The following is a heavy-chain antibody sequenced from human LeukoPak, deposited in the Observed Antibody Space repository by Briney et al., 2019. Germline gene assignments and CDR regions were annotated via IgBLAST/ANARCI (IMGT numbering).Heavy chain of an antibody. CDR3: ASGVGDYYYYYYMDV. V-gene: IGHV4-31*03. J-gene: IGHJ6*03. D-gene: IGHD2-2*01. CDR1: GGSISSGGYY. Sequence: SQTPSLTCTVSGGSISSGGYYWSWIRQHPGKGLEWIGYIYYSGSTYYNPSLKSRVTISVDTSKNQFSLKLSSVTAADTAVYYCASGVGDYYYYYYMDVWGKGTTVTVSS. CDR2: IYYSGST.